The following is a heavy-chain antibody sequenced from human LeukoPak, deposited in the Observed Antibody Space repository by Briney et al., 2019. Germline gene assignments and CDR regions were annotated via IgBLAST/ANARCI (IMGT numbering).Heavy chain of an antibody. CDR2: ISGSGGST. D-gene: IGHD3-16*01. J-gene: IGHJ4*02. Sequence: GGSLRLSCAASGFTFSSYAMSWVRQAPGKGLEWVSAISGSGGSTYYADSVKGRFTISRDNSKNTVYLQMTTLRVEDTAVYYCARDEDGRSSNYVFDYWGQGTLVTVSS. V-gene: IGHV3-23*01. CDR1: GFTFSSYA. CDR3: ARDEDGRSSNYVFDY.